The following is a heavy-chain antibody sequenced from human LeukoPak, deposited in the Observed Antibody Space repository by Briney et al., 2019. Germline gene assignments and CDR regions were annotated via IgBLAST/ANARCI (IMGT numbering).Heavy chain of an antibody. CDR3: ARDYGGSSPFDY. V-gene: IGHV3-20*04. D-gene: IGHD4-23*01. CDR2: INWNGGST. CDR1: GFTFEDYG. Sequence: GGSLRLSCAASGFTFEDYGMSWVRQAPGKGLEWVSGINWNGGSTGYADSVKGRFTISRDNAKNSLYLQMNSLRAEDTAVYYCARDYGGSSPFDYWGQGTLVTVSS. J-gene: IGHJ4*02.